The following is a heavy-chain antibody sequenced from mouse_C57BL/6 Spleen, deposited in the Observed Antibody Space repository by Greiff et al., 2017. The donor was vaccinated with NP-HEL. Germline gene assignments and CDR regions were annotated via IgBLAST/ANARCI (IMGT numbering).Heavy chain of an antibody. V-gene: IGHV5-17*01. CDR1: GFTFSDYG. Sequence: EVQVVESGGGLVKPGGSLKLSCAASGFTFSDYGMHWVRQAPEKGLEWVAYISSGSIAIYYADTVKGRFTISRDNAKNTLFLQMNSLSSEDTAMYYCAKAYYSNYEDAMDYWGQGTSVTVSS. D-gene: IGHD2-5*01. CDR3: AKAYYSNYEDAMDY. CDR2: ISSGSIAI. J-gene: IGHJ4*01.